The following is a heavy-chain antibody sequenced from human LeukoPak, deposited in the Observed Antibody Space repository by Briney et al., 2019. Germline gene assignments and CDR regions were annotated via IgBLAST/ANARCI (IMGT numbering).Heavy chain of an antibody. CDR2: IYTSGST. J-gene: IGHJ6*03. V-gene: IGHV4-4*07. D-gene: IGHD3-3*01. CDR3: ARDAFDPYYDFWSGYRSMDV. Sequence: SETLSLTCTVSGGSLSSYYWSWIRQPAGKGLEGIGRIYTSGSTNYNPSLKSRVTMSVDTSKNQFSLKLSSVTAADTAVYYCARDAFDPYYDFWSGYRSMDVWGKGTTVTVSS. CDR1: GGSLSSYY.